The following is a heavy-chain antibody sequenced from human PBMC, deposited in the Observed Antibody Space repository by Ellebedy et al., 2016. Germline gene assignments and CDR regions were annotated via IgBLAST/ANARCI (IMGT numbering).Heavy chain of an antibody. CDR2: INHSGST. Sequence: SVTLSLTXAVYGGSFSGYYWSWIRQPPGKGLEWIGEINHSGSTNYNPSLKSRVTISVDTSKNQFSLKLSSVTAADTAVYYCARADYYYYYYMDVWGTGTAVTVSS. V-gene: IGHV4-34*01. CDR3: ARADYYYYYYMDV. J-gene: IGHJ6*03. CDR1: GGSFSGYY.